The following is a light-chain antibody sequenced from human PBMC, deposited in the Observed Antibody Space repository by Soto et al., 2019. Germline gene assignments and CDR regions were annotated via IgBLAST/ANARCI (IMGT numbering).Light chain of an antibody. V-gene: IGLV2-14*03. Sequence: QSAPTQPASVSGSPGQSITISCTGTSTDVGGHNYVSWYQRHPGKAPKLLIYDVSNRPSGVSNRFSGSRSGDTASLTTSGLQTEDEAEYDCRSRTCNNTLGLFFGAGTTVTVL. CDR1: STDVGGHNY. J-gene: IGLJ1*01. CDR3: RSRTCNNTLGLF. CDR2: DVS.